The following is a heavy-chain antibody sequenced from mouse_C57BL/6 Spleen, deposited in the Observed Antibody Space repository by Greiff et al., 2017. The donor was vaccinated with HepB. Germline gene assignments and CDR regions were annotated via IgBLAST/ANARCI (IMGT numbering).Heavy chain of an antibody. CDR2: ISDGGSYT. V-gene: IGHV5-4*01. CDR1: GFTFSSYA. CDR3: AGETSCFAY. J-gene: IGHJ3*01. Sequence: EVQGVESGGGLVKPGGSLKLSCAASGFTFSSYAMSWVRQTPEKRLEWVATISDGGSYTYYPDNVKGRFTISRDNAKNNLYLQMSHLKSEDTALYYCAGETSCFAYWGQGTLVTVSA.